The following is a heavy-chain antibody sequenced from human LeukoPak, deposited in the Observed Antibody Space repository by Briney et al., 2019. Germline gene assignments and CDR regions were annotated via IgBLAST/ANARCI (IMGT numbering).Heavy chain of an antibody. CDR1: GGSISSSSYY. Sequence: ETLSLTCTVSGGSISSSSYYWGWIRQPPGKGLEWIGSIYYSGSTYYNPSLKSRVTISVDTSKNHFSLKLSSVTAADTAVYYCASRLGYCSSTSCGTLDYWGPGTLVTVSS. CDR2: IYYSGST. D-gene: IGHD2-2*01. J-gene: IGHJ4*02. V-gene: IGHV4-39*01. CDR3: ASRLGYCSSTSCGTLDY.